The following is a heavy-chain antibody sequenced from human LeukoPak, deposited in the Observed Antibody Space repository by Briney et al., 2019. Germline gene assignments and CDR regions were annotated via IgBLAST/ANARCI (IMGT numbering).Heavy chain of an antibody. D-gene: IGHD1-1*01. J-gene: IGHJ4*02. CDR2: ISYGGNNK. V-gene: IGHV3-30*18. CDR1: GFTFSTYG. Sequence: GGSLRLSCAASGFTFSTYGMNWVRQAPGKGLEWVAAISYGGNNKYYADSVKGRFTISRDNSKNTLFLQIDSLRAEDTAVYYCAKTTFDYWGQGTLVTVSS. CDR3: AKTTFDY.